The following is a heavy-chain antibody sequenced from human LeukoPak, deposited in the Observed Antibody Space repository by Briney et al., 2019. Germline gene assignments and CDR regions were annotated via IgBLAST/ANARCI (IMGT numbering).Heavy chain of an antibody. D-gene: IGHD3-22*01. CDR2: IKQDGSEK. V-gene: IGHV3-7*01. CDR3: ARVGDYYYDSSGYYDYYYGMDV. Sequence: GGSLRLSCAASGFTFGSYWMSWVRQAPGKGLEWVANIKQDGSEKYHVDSVKGRFTISRDNAKNSLYLQMNSLRAEDTAAYYCARVGDYYYDSSGYYDYYYGMDVWGQGTTVTVSS. J-gene: IGHJ6*02. CDR1: GFTFGSYW.